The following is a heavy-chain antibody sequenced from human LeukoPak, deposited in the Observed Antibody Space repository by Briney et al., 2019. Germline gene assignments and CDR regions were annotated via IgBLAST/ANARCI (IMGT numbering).Heavy chain of an antibody. Sequence: ASVKVSCKASGYTFTGYYMHWVRQAPGQGLEWMGRIIPILGIANYAQKFQGRVTMTTDTSTSTAYMELRSLTSDDSAVYYCARDLDWVFDYWGQGTLVAVSS. CDR2: IIPILGIA. CDR1: GYTFTGYY. CDR3: ARDLDWVFDY. J-gene: IGHJ4*02. V-gene: IGHV1-2*02. D-gene: IGHD3-9*01.